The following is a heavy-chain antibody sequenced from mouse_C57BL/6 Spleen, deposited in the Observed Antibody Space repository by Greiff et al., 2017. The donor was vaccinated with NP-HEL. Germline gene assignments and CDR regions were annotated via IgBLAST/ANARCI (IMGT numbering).Heavy chain of an antibody. J-gene: IGHJ2*01. D-gene: IGHD1-1*01. CDR3: ARASYYGGLDY. CDR1: GYSITSGYY. CDR2: ISYDGSN. V-gene: IGHV3-6*01. Sequence: EVQLQQSGPGLVKPSQSLSLTCSVTGYSITSGYYWNWIRQFPGNKLEWMGYISYDGSNNYNPSLKNRISITRDTSKNQFFLKLNSVTTEDTATYYCARASYYGGLDYWGQGTTLTVSS.